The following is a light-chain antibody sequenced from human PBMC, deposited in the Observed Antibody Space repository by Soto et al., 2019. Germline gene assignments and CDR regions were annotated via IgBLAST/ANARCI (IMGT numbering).Light chain of an antibody. CDR3: AAWDDSLNGWV. J-gene: IGLJ3*02. Sequence: QSVLTQPPSASGTPGQRVTISCSGSSSNIGTNTVNWYQQLPGTAPKLPIYSNNKRPSGVPDRFSGSKSATSASLALSGLRSEDEADYYCAAWDDSLNGWVFGGGTQLTVL. V-gene: IGLV1-44*01. CDR2: SNN. CDR1: SSNIGTNT.